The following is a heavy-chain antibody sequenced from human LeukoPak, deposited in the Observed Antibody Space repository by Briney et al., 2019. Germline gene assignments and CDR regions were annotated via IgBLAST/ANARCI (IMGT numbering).Heavy chain of an antibody. CDR3: ARDRRWTATTVTYFDY. D-gene: IGHD4-11*01. CDR1: GFTFSDYY. V-gene: IGHV3-11*01. CDR2: ISSSGSII. Sequence: GGSLRLSCAASGFTFSDYYMSWIRQAPGKGLEWVSYISSSGSIIYYADSVKGRFTISRDNAKNSMYLQMNSLRAEDTAVYYCARDRRWTATTVTYFDYWGQGTLVTVSS. J-gene: IGHJ4*02.